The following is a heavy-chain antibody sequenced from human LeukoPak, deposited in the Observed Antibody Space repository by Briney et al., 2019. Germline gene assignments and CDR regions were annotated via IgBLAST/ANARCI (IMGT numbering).Heavy chain of an antibody. D-gene: IGHD4-23*01. V-gene: IGHV1-69*13. CDR3: ARGWLAETTVVTPYNY. CDR1: GGTFSSHA. Sequence: WASVKVSCKASGGTFSSHAINWVRQAPGQGLEWMGGIIPIFGTAKYAQKFQGIVTITAVESMSTAYMELRSLRSEDTAVYYCARGWLAETTVVTPYNYWGQGTLVTVSS. CDR2: IIPIFGTA. J-gene: IGHJ4*02.